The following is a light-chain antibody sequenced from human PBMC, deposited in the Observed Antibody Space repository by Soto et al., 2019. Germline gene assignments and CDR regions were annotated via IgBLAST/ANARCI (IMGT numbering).Light chain of an antibody. CDR1: PSDFSRYNY. V-gene: IGLV2-14*01. CDR2: EVT. Sequence: QSVLTQPASVSGSPGQSITISCTGTPSDFSRYNYVAAYQQRPGKAPKLLIYEVTNRPSGVSDLFSGSKSGNTTSMTISGLQSDDEADSYCSSYTASTTLFLFGTGTKLTVL. CDR3: SSYTASTTLFL. J-gene: IGLJ1*01.